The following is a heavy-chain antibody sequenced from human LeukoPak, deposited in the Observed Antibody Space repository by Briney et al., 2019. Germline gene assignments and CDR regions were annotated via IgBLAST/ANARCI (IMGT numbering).Heavy chain of an antibody. D-gene: IGHD5-18*01. V-gene: IGHV3-23*01. CDR1: GFTFSSYA. CDR3: AKYGYDYYYYYMDV. J-gene: IGHJ6*03. CDR2: ISGSGGTT. Sequence: GGSLRLSCAASGFTFSSYAMSWVRQAPGKGLEWVSAISGSGGTTYYADSVKGRFTISRDNSKNTLYLQMNSLRAEDTAVYYCAKYGYDYYYYYMDVWGRGTAFTVSS.